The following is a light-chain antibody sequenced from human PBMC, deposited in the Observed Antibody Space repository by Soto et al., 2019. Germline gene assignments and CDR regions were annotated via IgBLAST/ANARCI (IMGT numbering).Light chain of an antibody. CDR3: TSYTSISLVV. CDR1: SSDVGGSNY. Sequence: QSVLTQPASVSGSPGQSITISCTGTSSDVGGSNYVSWYQHHPGKPPKLMIYDVSYRPSGVSNRFSGSKSANTAALNISGLQADDEADYYCTSYTSISLVVFGGGTKVTVL. J-gene: IGLJ2*01. V-gene: IGLV2-14*03. CDR2: DVS.